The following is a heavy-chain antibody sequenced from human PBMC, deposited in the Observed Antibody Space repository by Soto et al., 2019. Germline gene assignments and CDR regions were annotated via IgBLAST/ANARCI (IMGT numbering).Heavy chain of an antibody. Sequence: GGSLRLSCAASGFTFSDYYMSWIRQAPGKGLEWVSYISSSSSYTNYADSVKGRFTISRDNAKNSLYLQMNSLRAEDTAVYYCARHGALGEYDRWGQGTLVTVSS. CDR1: GFTFSDYY. CDR3: ARHGALGEYDR. V-gene: IGHV3-11*06. D-gene: IGHD3-22*01. CDR2: ISSSSSYT. J-gene: IGHJ4*02.